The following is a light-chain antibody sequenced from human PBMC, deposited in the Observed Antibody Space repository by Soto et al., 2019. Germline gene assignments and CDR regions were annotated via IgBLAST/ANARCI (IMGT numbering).Light chain of an antibody. V-gene: IGKV3-20*01. CDR2: GAS. Sequence: IVLTPSPGTLAFSPGERATLSCRASQSVSTNNLAWYQRKPGQAPRLLIYGASSRATDIPARFSGSGSGTVFTITINRLEPEDFAVYDCQQYGSSPLTFSQGIMVEIK. CDR1: QSVSTNN. CDR3: QQYGSSPLT. J-gene: IGKJ1*01.